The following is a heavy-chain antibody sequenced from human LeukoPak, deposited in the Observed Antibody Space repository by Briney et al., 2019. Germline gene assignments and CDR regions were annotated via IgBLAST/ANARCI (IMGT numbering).Heavy chain of an antibody. J-gene: IGHJ5*02. CDR1: RYTFTSYS. CDR2: ISAYNGNT. V-gene: IGHV1-18*01. Sequence: GASVKVSSKPSRYTFTSYSISGVRPAPGQGVGWMGRISAYNGNTNYAQKLQGRVTMTTDTSTSTAYMELRSLRSDDTAVYYCARAVYSSSWPDNWFDPWGQGTLVTVSS. CDR3: ARAVYSSSWPDNWFDP. D-gene: IGHD6-13*01.